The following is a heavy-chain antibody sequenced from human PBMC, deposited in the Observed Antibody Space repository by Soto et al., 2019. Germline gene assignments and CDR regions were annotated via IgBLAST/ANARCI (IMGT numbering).Heavy chain of an antibody. CDR2: IYYSGST. CDR3: ASTRVAAAGTLDY. J-gene: IGHJ4*02. V-gene: IGHV4-31*02. CDR1: GGSISSGGYY. Sequence: PSDTLSLTCTVSGGSISSGGYYWSWIRQHPGKGLEWIGYIYYSGSTYYNPSLKSRVTISVDTSKNQFSLKLSSVTAADTAVYYCASTRVAAAGTLDYWGQGTLVTVSS. D-gene: IGHD6-13*01.